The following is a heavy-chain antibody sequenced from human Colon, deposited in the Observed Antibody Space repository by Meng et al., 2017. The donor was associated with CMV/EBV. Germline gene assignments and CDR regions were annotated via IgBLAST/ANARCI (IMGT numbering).Heavy chain of an antibody. V-gene: IGHV4-39*01. CDR2: INHRGTT. CDR3: ARPSDNGWYYFDS. J-gene: IGHJ4*02. Sequence: VRSIRCCFVSWRWVPQPPGGGLGWIGSINHRGTTYRTPSLWGRVSMSVDTSKNQFSLNLSSVTAADTSIYYCARPSDNGWYYFDSWGQGTLVTVSS. CDR1: VRSIRCCFVS. D-gene: IGHD6-19*01.